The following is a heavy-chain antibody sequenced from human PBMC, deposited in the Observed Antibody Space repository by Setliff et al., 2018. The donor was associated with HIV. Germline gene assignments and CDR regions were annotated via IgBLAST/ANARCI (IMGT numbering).Heavy chain of an antibody. CDR3: ARQGNIVVVTSFDY. CDR2: IFYTGST. D-gene: IGHD2-21*02. Sequence: SETLSLTCAVYGGSFSGYYWSWIRQPPGKGLEWIGDIFYTGSTYYNPSLKSRVTISVDTSKNQFSLRLNSVTAADTAVYYCARQGNIVVVTSFDYWGQGTLVTVSS. V-gene: IGHV4-34*12. J-gene: IGHJ4*02. CDR1: GGSFSGYY.